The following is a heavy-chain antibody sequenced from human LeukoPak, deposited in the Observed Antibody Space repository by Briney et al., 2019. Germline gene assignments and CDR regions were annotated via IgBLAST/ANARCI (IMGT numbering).Heavy chain of an antibody. Sequence: ASVKVSCKASGYTFTGYYMHWVRQAPGQGLEWMGWINPNSGGINYAQKFQGRVTMTRDTSISTAYMELSRLRSDDTAVYYCARVYSSSSFDYWGQGTLVTVSS. CDR2: INPNSGGI. CDR1: GYTFTGYY. CDR3: ARVYSSSSFDY. V-gene: IGHV1-2*02. D-gene: IGHD6-6*01. J-gene: IGHJ4*02.